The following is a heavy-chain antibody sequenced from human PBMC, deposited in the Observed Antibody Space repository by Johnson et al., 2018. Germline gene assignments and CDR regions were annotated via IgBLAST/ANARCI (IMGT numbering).Heavy chain of an antibody. Sequence: VQLQESGGGLVKPGGSLRLSCVASEFSFRDAYMNWVRPTPGKGLEWLARIKTKIDGGTTDYAAPLKGRFFISRDDSKNTLYLQMNSLKTEDTAVYFCTTGGDVWGHGTLVTVSS. CDR2: IKTKIDGGTT. J-gene: IGHJ3*01. V-gene: IGHV3-15*01. CDR1: EFSFRDAY. CDR3: TTGGDV.